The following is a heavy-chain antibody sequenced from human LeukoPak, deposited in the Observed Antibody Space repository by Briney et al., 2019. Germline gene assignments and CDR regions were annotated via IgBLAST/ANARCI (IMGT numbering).Heavy chain of an antibody. D-gene: IGHD3-22*01. J-gene: IGHJ4*02. Sequence: PGGSLRLSCAASGFTFSSYAMSWVRQAPGKGLEWVSAISGSGGSTYYADSVEGRFTISRDNSKNTLYLQMNSLRAEDTAVYYCARDSPDRRDRSGSPAASFDSWGQGTPVTVSS. CDR3: ARDSPDRRDRSGSPAASFDS. CDR2: ISGSGGST. V-gene: IGHV3-23*01. CDR1: GFTFSSYA.